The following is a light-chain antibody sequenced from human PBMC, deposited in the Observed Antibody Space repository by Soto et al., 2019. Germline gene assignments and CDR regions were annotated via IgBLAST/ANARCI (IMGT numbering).Light chain of an antibody. J-gene: IGKJ4*01. CDR1: QSVRSN. CDR2: DAA. Sequence: EILMTQSPATLSVSPGERATLSCRASQSVRSNLAWYQQRPGQAPRLIIYDAATRANGIPARFSGSESGTEFNLTLRSLQAEDFAVYYCQQYDDWLRLTFGGGTKVDIK. CDR3: QQYDDWLRLT. V-gene: IGKV3-15*01.